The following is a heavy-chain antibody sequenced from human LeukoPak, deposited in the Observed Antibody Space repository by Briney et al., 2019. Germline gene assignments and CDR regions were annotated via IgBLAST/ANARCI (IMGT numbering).Heavy chain of an antibody. D-gene: IGHD5-18*01. CDR2: IIPIFGTA. V-gene: IGHV1-69*05. J-gene: IGHJ2*01. Sequence: SVKVSCKASGGTFSSYAISWVRQAPGQGLEWMGGIIPIFGTANYAQKFQGRVTMTRDMSTSTVYMELNSLRSEDTAVYYCARGSRRYSYGTGWSYWYFDLWGRGTLVTVSS. CDR3: ARGSRRYSYGTGWSYWYFDL. CDR1: GGTFSSYA.